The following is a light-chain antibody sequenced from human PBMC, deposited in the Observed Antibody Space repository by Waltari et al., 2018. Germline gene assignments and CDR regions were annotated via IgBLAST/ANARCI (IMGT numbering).Light chain of an antibody. V-gene: IGKV1-39*01. Sequence: DIQVTQSPSSLSASVGDRVTITCRASQRIGKSLSWYQHKPGKAPKLLIYAASRLQSVVPSRFSGSGSGTDFTLTVSSLQPEDFATYYCQQSYSTPWTFGQGAKVEIK. J-gene: IGKJ1*01. CDR2: AAS. CDR3: QQSYSTPWT. CDR1: QRIGKS.